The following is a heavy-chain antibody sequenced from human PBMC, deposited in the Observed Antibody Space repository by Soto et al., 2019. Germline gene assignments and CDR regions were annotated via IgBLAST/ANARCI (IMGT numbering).Heavy chain of an antibody. V-gene: IGHV3-66*01. D-gene: IGHD3-10*01. CDR3: ARDLVRGAKRGRDSSTKSSGY. Sequence: HPGGSLRLSCAASGFTVSSNYMSWVRQAPGKGLEWVSVIYSGGSTYYADSVKGRFTISRDNSKNTLYLQMNSLRAEDTAVYYCARDLVRGAKRGRDSSTKSSGYWGQGTLVTVSS. CDR2: IYSGGST. J-gene: IGHJ4*02. CDR1: GFTVSSNY.